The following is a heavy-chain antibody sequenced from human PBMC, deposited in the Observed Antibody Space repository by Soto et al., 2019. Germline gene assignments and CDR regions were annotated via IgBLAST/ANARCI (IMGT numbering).Heavy chain of an antibody. CDR3: TRGSGGGFDD. V-gene: IGHV1-69*02. CDR1: GGTFSTYI. CDR2: IIPVLGLA. J-gene: IGHJ4*02. D-gene: IGHD1-26*01. Sequence: QVQLVQSGAEVKKPGSSVKVSCKASGGTFSTYIINWVRQAPGQGLEWMGRIIPVLGLANYAQKFQGRVTITADKSTSTAYMDLSSLRSEDTPMYYCTRGSGGGFDDWGQGTLVTVSS.